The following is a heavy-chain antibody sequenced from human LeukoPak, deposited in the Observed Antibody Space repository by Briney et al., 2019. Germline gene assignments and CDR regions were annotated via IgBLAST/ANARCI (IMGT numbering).Heavy chain of an antibody. Sequence: GASVKVSCKASGGTFSSYAISWVRQAPGQGLEWMGGIIPIFGTANYGQKFQGRVTITTDESTSTAYMELSSLRSEDTAVYCCARGRVLRYFDWLSPWGQGTLVTVSS. J-gene: IGHJ5*02. CDR1: GGTFSSYA. CDR3: ARGRVLRYFDWLSP. CDR2: IIPIFGTA. V-gene: IGHV1-69*05. D-gene: IGHD3-9*01.